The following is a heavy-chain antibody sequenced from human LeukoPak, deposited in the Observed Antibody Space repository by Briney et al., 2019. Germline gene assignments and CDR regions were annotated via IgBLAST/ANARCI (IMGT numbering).Heavy chain of an antibody. V-gene: IGHV1-18*01. CDR1: GYTFTSYG. Sequence: ASVKVSCKASGYTFTSYGISWVRQAPGQGLEWMGWISAYNGNTNYAQKLQGRVTMTTDTSTSTAYMELRSLRSDDTAVYYCARDLDAHRHYYDSSGYDYWGQGTLVTVSS. D-gene: IGHD3-22*01. CDR3: ARDLDAHRHYYDSSGYDY. J-gene: IGHJ4*02. CDR2: ISAYNGNT.